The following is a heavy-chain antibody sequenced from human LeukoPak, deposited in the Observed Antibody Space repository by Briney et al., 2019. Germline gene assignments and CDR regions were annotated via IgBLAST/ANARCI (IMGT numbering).Heavy chain of an antibody. Sequence: PSETLSLTCTVSGGSISSYYWGWIRQPPGKGLEWIGSIYYSGSTYYNPSLKSRVTISVDTSKNQFSLKLSSVTAADTAVYYCARQVGVYFDYWGQGTLVTVSS. V-gene: IGHV4-39*01. D-gene: IGHD2-8*01. CDR2: IYYSGST. CDR1: GGSISSYY. J-gene: IGHJ4*02. CDR3: ARQVGVYFDY.